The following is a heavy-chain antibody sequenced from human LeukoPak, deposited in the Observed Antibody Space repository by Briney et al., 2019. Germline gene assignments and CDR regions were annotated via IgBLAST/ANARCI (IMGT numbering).Heavy chain of an antibody. Sequence: PSETLSLTCTVSGGSISSYYWSWIRQPPGKGLEWIGSIYYSGSTYYNPSLKSRVTISVDTSKNQFSLKLSSVTAADTAVYYCALRPLAAAVGRGFDYWGQGTLVTVSS. J-gene: IGHJ4*02. CDR2: IYYSGST. D-gene: IGHD6-13*01. CDR1: GGSISSYY. CDR3: ALRPLAAAVGRGFDY. V-gene: IGHV4-59*05.